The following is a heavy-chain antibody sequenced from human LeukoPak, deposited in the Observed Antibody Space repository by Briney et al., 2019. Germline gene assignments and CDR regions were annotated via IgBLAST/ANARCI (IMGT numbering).Heavy chain of an antibody. CDR1: GGTFSSYA. D-gene: IGHD5-12*01. CDR2: ITPIFGTA. CDR3: ARVSRRGYSGYDPGRGNEAFDY. V-gene: IGHV1-69*13. Sequence: ASVKVSCKASGGTFSSYAISWVRQAPGQGLEWMGGITPIFGTANYAQKFQGRVTITADESTSTAYMELSSLRSEDTAVYYCARVSRRGYSGYDPGRGNEAFDYWGQGTLVTVSS. J-gene: IGHJ4*02.